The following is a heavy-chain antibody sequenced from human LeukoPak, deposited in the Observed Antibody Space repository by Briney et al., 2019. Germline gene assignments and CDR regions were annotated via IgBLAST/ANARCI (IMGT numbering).Heavy chain of an antibody. Sequence: PSETLSLTCTVSGGSVSSASYYWTWIRQPPGKGLECIGYISDSGGTNYDPSLKSRVTISVDTSKNQFSLKLTSVTAADTAVYYCARDAVRGDGYNYDSWGQGTLVTVSS. D-gene: IGHD5-24*01. J-gene: IGHJ5*01. CDR3: ARDAVRGDGYNYDS. V-gene: IGHV4-61*01. CDR1: GGSVSSASYY. CDR2: ISDSGGT.